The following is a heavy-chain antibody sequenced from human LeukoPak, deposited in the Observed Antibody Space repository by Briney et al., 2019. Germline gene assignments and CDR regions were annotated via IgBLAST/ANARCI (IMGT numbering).Heavy chain of an antibody. D-gene: IGHD1-26*01. Sequence: GGSLRLSCAASGFTFSSYSMNWVRQAPGKGLEWVSSISSSSSYIYYADSVKGRFTISRDNAKNSLYLQMNSLRAEDTAVYYCARARSGSYNWFGPWGQGTLVTVSS. CDR2: ISSSSSYI. CDR1: GFTFSSYS. CDR3: ARARSGSYNWFGP. J-gene: IGHJ5*02. V-gene: IGHV3-21*01.